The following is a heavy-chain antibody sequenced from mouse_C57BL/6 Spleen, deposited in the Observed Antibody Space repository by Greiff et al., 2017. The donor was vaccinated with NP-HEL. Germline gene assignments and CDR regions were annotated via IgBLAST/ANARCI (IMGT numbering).Heavy chain of an antibody. CDR2: ISYDGSN. CDR1: GYSITSGYY. CDR3: AREGSSGPYYFDY. J-gene: IGHJ2*01. D-gene: IGHD3-2*02. Sequence: DVKLQESGPGLVKPSQSLSLTCSVTGYSITSGYYWNWIRQFPGNKLEWMGYISYDGSNNYNPSLKNRISITRDTSKNQFFLKLNSVTTEDTATYYCAREGSSGPYYFDYWGQGTTLTVSS. V-gene: IGHV3-6*01.